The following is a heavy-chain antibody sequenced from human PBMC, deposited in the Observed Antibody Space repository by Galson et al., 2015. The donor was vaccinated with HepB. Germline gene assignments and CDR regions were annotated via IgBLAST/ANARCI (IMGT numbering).Heavy chain of an antibody. CDR2: IKQDGSEK. CDR1: GFTFSRYW. V-gene: IGHV3-7*03. J-gene: IGHJ1*01. D-gene: IGHD3-22*01. Sequence: SLRLSCAASGFTFSRYWMSWVRQAPGKGLEWVANIKQDGSEKYYVDSVKGRFTISRDNTKNSLYLQMNSLRAEDTAVYYCARDEYYYDSSGWPYFQHWGQGTLVTVSS. CDR3: ARDEYYYDSSGWPYFQH.